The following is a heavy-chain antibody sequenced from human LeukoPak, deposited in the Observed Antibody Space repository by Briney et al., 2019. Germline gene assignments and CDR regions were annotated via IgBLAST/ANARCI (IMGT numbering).Heavy chain of an antibody. D-gene: IGHD1-1*01. Sequence: SETLSLTCTVSGGSINNYYWSWIRQPPGKGLEWIGWSYQRGSTSYNPSLKSRVAISVGTSKNQFSLKLISVTAADTAVYYCARDRELGYWGQGTLVTVSS. CDR1: GGSINNYY. J-gene: IGHJ4*02. V-gene: IGHV4-59*01. CDR3: ARDRELGY. CDR2: SYQRGST.